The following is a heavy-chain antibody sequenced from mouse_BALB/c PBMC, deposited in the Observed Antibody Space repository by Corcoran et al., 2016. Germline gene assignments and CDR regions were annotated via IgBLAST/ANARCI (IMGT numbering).Heavy chain of an antibody. Sequence: QIQLVQSGPELKKPGETVKISCKASGYTFTNYGMNWVKQAPGKGLKWMGWINTYTGEPTYADDFKGRFAFSLETSASTAYLQINNLKNADMATYFCARRPLIYYDYDGGFAYWGQGTLVTVSA. D-gene: IGHD2-4*01. CDR1: GYTFTNYG. V-gene: IGHV9-1*02. J-gene: IGHJ3*01. CDR2: INTYTGEP. CDR3: ARRPLIYYDYDGGFAY.